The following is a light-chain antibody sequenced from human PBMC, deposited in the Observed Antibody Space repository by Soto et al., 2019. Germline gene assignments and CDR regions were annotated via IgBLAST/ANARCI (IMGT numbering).Light chain of an antibody. CDR2: AAS. CDR1: QSVSNF. V-gene: IGKV1-39*01. CDR3: QQTYSIAWT. Sequence: DIQMTQSPSSLFASVGDRVTITCRASQSVSNFLNWYQQKRGKAPRLLIYAASRLQSGVPSGFSGSGSETEFTLNITTLQHEDFAIYYCQQTYSIAWTFGQGTRVEIK. J-gene: IGKJ1*01.